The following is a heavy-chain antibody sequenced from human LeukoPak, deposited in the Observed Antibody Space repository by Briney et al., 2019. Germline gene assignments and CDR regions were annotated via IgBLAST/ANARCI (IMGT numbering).Heavy chain of an antibody. CDR3: ARYGMAAEGIWWFDP. V-gene: IGHV4-34*01. CDR2: IDHSGST. J-gene: IGHJ5*02. D-gene: IGHD6-13*01. CDR1: GGSLNGYY. Sequence: SETLSLTCAVYGGSLNGYYWSWIRQPPGKRLEWIGEIDHSGSTQYNPSLKSRVTISLDTSKKQFSLKLTSLTAADTAFYYCARYGMAAEGIWWFDPWGQGTLVTVSS.